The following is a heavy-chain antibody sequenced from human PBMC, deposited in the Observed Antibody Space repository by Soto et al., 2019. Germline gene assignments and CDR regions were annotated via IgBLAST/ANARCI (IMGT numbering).Heavy chain of an antibody. CDR1: GFTFSRNA. J-gene: IGHJ4*02. CDR3: ARAWGEHYPWSRVFDS. Sequence: DVQLLESGGDLVQPGGSLRLSCAASGFTFSRNAMSWVRQAAGKGLECVSVITNSGGDTLYADSVKGRFTISRDNSKSILYLQMDSLRAEDTAIYYCARAWGEHYPWSRVFDSWGQGTRVTVSS. D-gene: IGHD3-10*01. V-gene: IGHV3-23*01. CDR2: ITNSGGDT.